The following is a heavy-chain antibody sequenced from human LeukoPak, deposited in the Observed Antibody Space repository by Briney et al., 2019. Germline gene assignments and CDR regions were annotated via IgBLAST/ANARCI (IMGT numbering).Heavy chain of an antibody. J-gene: IGHJ4*02. CDR3: ARANPVYGDFDY. V-gene: IGHV3-53*01. Sequence: PGGSLRLPCALSGLTVNDNYMSWVRQAPGKGLEWVSLIFPDGQTYYADFVQGRFSISRDMSRNILFLDMSSLRAEDTAVFFCARANPVYGDFDYWGQGTLVTVSS. D-gene: IGHD4-17*01. CDR2: IFPDGQT. CDR1: GLTVNDNY.